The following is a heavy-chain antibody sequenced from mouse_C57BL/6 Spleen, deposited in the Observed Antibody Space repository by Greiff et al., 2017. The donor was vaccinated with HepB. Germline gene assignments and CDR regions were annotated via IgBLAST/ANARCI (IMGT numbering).Heavy chain of an antibody. V-gene: IGHV1-82*01. CDR3: ARGDGYYWYFDV. J-gene: IGHJ1*03. CDR2: IYPGDGDT. D-gene: IGHD2-3*01. Sequence: VKLQESGPELVKPGASVKISCKASGYAFSSSWMNWVKQRPGKGLEWIGRIYPGDGDTNYNGKFKGKATLTADKSSSTAYMQLSSLTSEDSAVYFCARGDGYYWYFDVWGTGTTVTVSS. CDR1: GYAFSSSW.